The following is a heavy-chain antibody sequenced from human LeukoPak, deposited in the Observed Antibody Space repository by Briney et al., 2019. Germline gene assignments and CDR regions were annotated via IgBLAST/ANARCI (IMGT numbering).Heavy chain of an antibody. V-gene: IGHV3-13*04. J-gene: IGHJ4*02. Sequence: GGPLTLPCAPSGFTFNSYHMLWLRHATGKALEWLSAICTGGDTYYPGSVKGRVTISRENSKNSFYLQMNSLSAGDTAVYHLARAVAGTFYFVCWRRGSLVGVCS. CDR2: ICTGGDT. CDR3: ARAVAGTFYFVC. D-gene: IGHD6-19*01. CDR1: GFTFNSYH.